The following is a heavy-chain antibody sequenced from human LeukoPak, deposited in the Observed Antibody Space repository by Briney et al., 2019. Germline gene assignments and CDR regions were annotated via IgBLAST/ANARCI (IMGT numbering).Heavy chain of an antibody. CDR2: ISSSSSTI. CDR3: ARGDPIYDFWSGGDY. Sequence: GGSLRLSCAASGFTFSSYSMNWVRQAPGKGLEWVSYISSSSSTIYYADSVKGRFTISRDNAKNSLYLQMNSLRAEDTAIYYCARGDPIYDFWSGGDYWGQGSLVTVSS. V-gene: IGHV3-48*01. D-gene: IGHD3-3*01. CDR1: GFTFSSYS. J-gene: IGHJ4*02.